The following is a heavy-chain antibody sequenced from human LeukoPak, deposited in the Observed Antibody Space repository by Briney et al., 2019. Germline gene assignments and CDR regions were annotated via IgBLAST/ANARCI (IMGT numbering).Heavy chain of an antibody. D-gene: IGHD3-3*01. CDR1: GFTFSSYA. J-gene: IGHJ4*02. CDR2: ISYDGSNK. Sequence: GGSLRPSCAASGFTFSSYAMHWVRQAPGKGLEWVAVISYDGSNKYYADSVKGRFTISRDNSKNTLYLQMNSLRAEDTAVYYCARSYSRSGYYLALFDYWGQGTLVTVSS. V-gene: IGHV3-30-3*01. CDR3: ARSYSRSGYYLALFDY.